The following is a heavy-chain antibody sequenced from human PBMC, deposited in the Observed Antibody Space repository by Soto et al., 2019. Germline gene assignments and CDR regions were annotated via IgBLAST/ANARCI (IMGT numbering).Heavy chain of an antibody. Sequence: QVQLQQWGAGLLKPSETLSLTCAVYGGSFSGYYWSWIRQPPGKGLEWIGEINHSGSTNYNPSLKSRVTISVDTSKNQFSLKLSSVTAANTAVYYCARARYCSGGSCYGQSNWFDPWGQGTLVTVSS. CDR2: INHSGST. CDR3: ARARYCSGGSCYGQSNWFDP. CDR1: GGSFSGYY. J-gene: IGHJ5*02. V-gene: IGHV4-34*01. D-gene: IGHD2-15*01.